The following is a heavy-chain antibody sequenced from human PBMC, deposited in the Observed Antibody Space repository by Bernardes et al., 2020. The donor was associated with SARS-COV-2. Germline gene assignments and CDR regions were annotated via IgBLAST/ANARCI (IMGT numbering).Heavy chain of an antibody. Sequence: SETLSLTCAVYGGSFSGYYWSWIRQPPGKGLEWIGEINHSGSTNYNPSLKSRVTISVDTSKNQFSLKLSSVTAADTAVYYCARGAHRRGWVVPAAINWFDPWGQGTLVTVSS. V-gene: IGHV4-34*01. CDR3: ARGAHRRGWVVPAAINWFDP. CDR1: GGSFSGYY. J-gene: IGHJ5*02. CDR2: INHSGST. D-gene: IGHD2-2*01.